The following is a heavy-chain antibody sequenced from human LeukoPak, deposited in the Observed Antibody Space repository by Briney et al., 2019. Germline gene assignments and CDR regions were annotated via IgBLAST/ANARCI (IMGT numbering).Heavy chain of an antibody. Sequence: ASVKVSCEASGYTFTGYYMHWVRQAPGQGLEWMGWINPNSGGTNYAQKFQGRVTMTRDTSISTAYMELSRLRSDDTAVYYCARGHSSGWRRTWPFDYWGQGTLVTVSS. D-gene: IGHD6-19*01. CDR2: INPNSGGT. V-gene: IGHV1-2*02. J-gene: IGHJ4*02. CDR3: ARGHSSGWRRTWPFDY. CDR1: GYTFTGYY.